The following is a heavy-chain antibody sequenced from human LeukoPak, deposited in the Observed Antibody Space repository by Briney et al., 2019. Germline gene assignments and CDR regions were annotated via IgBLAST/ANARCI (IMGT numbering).Heavy chain of an antibody. D-gene: IGHD6-13*01. CDR3: ARLRGSWGNWFDP. V-gene: IGHV1-46*01. CDR1: GYTFTSYY. J-gene: IGHJ5*02. CDR2: INPSGGST. Sequence: ASVRVSCEASGYTFTSYYMHWVRQAPGQGLEWMGIINPSGGSTSYAQKFQGRVTMTRDTSTSTVYMELSSLRSEDTAVYYCARLRGSWGNWFDPWGQGTLVTVSS.